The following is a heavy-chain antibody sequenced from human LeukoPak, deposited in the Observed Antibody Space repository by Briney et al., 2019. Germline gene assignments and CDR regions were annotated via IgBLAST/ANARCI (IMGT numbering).Heavy chain of an antibody. CDR1: GGSISSGSYY. CDR2: IYTSGST. Sequence: SETMSLTCTVSGGSISSGSYYWSWIRQPARKGLEWIGRIYTSGSTNYNPSLKSRVTMSVDTSKNQFSLKLSSVTAADTAVYYCARDIGPNWFDPWGQGTLVTVSS. CDR3: ARDIGPNWFDP. D-gene: IGHD3-10*01. V-gene: IGHV4-61*02. J-gene: IGHJ5*02.